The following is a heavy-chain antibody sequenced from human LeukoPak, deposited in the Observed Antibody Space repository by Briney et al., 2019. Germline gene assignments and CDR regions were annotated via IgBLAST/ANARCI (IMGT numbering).Heavy chain of an antibody. CDR2: ISGSGGST. CDR3: AKDIAAAGTGTVDY. D-gene: IGHD6-13*01. Sequence: GGSLRLSCAASGFTFSSYAMSWLRQAPGKGLEWVSAISGSGGSTYYADSVKGRFTISRDNSKNTLYLQMNSLRAEDTAVYYCAKDIAAAGTGTVDYWGQGTLVTVSS. CDR1: GFTFSSYA. J-gene: IGHJ4*02. V-gene: IGHV3-23*01.